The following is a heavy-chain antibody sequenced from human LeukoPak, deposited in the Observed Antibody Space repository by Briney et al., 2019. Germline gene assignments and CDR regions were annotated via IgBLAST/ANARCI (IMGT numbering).Heavy chain of an antibody. V-gene: IGHV3-48*01. J-gene: IGHJ4*02. CDR1: GFTFSSYR. Sequence: EGSLRLSCAASGFTFSSYRINWVRRAPGKGREWVSYIGSDSTTIDYADSVKGRFTISRDNARNSLYLQMNSLRAEDTAVYYCARDHDWAFDYWGQGTLVTVSS. CDR3: ARDHDWAFDY. CDR2: IGSDSTTI. D-gene: IGHD3-16*01.